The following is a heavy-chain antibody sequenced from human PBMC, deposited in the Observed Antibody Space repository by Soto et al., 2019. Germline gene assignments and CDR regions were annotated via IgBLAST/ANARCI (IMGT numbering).Heavy chain of an antibody. CDR2: IWYDGSNK. D-gene: IGHD3-10*01. V-gene: IGHV3-33*01. CDR1: GFTFSSYG. Sequence: PGGSLRLSCAAFGFTFSSYGMHWVRQAPGKGLEWVAVIWYDGSNKYYADYVKVRFTISRDKSKNTLYLQMNSLRAEDTAVYYCARGRDYYGSGSFDYWGQGTLVTVSS. J-gene: IGHJ4*02. CDR3: ARGRDYYGSGSFDY.